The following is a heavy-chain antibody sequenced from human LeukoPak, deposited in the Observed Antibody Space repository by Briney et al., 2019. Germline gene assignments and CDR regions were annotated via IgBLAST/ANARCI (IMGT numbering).Heavy chain of an antibody. V-gene: IGHV4-4*07. D-gene: IGHD6-13*01. CDR3: ARGARLSAAGTEKYFDY. Sequence: SETLSLTCTVSGGSISGYYWSRIRQPAGEGLEYIGRIYTNDNINYNPSLKSRVTMSVDTSKNQFSLKLSSVTAADTAVYYCARGARLSAAGTEKYFDYWGQGTLVTVSS. CDR2: IYTNDNI. CDR1: GGSISGYY. J-gene: IGHJ4*02.